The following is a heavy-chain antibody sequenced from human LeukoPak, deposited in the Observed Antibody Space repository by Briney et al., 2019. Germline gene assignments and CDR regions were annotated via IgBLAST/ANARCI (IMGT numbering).Heavy chain of an antibody. V-gene: IGHV1-2*02. CDR2: INPNSSGT. Sequence: GSSVKVSCKSSGYTFTVYYMHWVRQPPAQGLEWVGLINPNSSGTNYAQKFQGRVTMTRDTSISTAYMALSRLRSDDTAVYYCARLRQSPWLADYWGQGTLVTVSS. CDR3: ARLRQSPWLADY. CDR1: GYTFTVYY. J-gene: IGHJ4*02. D-gene: IGHD6-19*01.